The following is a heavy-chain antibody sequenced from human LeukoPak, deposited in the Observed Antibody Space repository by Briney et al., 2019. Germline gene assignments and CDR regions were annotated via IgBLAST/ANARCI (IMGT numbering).Heavy chain of an antibody. D-gene: IGHD3-10*01. V-gene: IGHV4-34*01. CDR1: GGSFSGYY. J-gene: IGHJ4*02. CDR3: ARVPWFGLTKKYYFDY. CDR2: INNSGST. Sequence: SETLSLTCAVYGGSFSGYYWSWIRQPPGKGLEGIGEINNSGSTNNNPSLKSRVTISVDTSKNQFSLKLSSVTAADTAVYYCARVPWFGLTKKYYFDYWGQGTLVTVSS.